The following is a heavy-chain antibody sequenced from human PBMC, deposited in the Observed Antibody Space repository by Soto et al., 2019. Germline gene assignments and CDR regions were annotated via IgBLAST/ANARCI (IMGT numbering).Heavy chain of an antibody. Sequence: EVQLVESGGGLVQPGRSLRLSCAASGFTFDDYAMHWVRQAPGKGLEWVSGISWNSGSIGYADSVKGRFTISTDNAKNSLYLQMNSLRAEDTALYYCAKDMALAAAFDYWGQGTLVTVSS. V-gene: IGHV3-9*01. CDR2: ISWNSGSI. J-gene: IGHJ4*02. CDR3: AKDMALAAAFDY. CDR1: GFTFDDYA. D-gene: IGHD6-13*01.